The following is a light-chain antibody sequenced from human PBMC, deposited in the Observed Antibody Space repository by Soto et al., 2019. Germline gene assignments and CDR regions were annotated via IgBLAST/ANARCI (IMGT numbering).Light chain of an antibody. CDR3: QQRINWPT. V-gene: IGKV3-11*01. CDR2: DAS. CDR1: QNIDTS. J-gene: IGKJ4*01. Sequence: EIVLPQTPATLSLSPGERATLSCRASQNIDTSLAWYQQKPGQAPRLLIDDASNRATGIPARFSGSGSGTDFTLTISSLEPEDFAVYYCQQRINWPTFGGGTKVEI.